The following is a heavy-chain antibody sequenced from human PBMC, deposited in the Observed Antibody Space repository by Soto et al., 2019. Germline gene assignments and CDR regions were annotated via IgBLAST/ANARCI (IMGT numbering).Heavy chain of an antibody. CDR2: INPSGGGT. CDR3: ARSTILEWPAGYWFDP. D-gene: IGHD3-3*01. V-gene: IGHV1-46*03. Sequence: ASVKVSCKASGYTFTSYYMHWVRQAPGQGLEWMGIINPSGGGTSYAQKFQGRVTMTRDTSTSTVYMELSSLRSEDTAMYYCARSTILEWPAGYWFDPWGQGTLVTVSS. J-gene: IGHJ5*02. CDR1: GYTFTSYY.